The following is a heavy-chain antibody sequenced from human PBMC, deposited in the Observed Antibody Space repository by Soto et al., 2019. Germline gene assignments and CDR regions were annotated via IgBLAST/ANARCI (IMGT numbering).Heavy chain of an antibody. D-gene: IGHD2-2*01. CDR3: ATTRVGPCSSSICFSGIFDGMDV. CDR1: GFTFSSYS. V-gene: IGHV3-30*03. J-gene: IGHJ6*02. Sequence: PGGSLRLSCAASGFTFSSYSMNWVRQAPGKGLEWVAVISYDGSNKYYADSVKGRFTISRDNSKNTLYLQMNSLRAEGTAVYYCATTRVGPCSSSICFSGIFDGMDVWGQGTTVTVSS. CDR2: ISYDGSNK.